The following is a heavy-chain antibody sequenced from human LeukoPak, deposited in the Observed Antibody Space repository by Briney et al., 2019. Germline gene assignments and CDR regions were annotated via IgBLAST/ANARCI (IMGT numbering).Heavy chain of an antibody. V-gene: IGHV3-21*01. CDR2: VSSSRSSI. D-gene: IGHD2-2*01. CDR3: ARGEMSAMLDY. Sequence: GGSLRLSCAASGFTFSSYSMNWVRQAPAKGLEWVSLVSSSRSSIYYADSVKGRFTISRDNAKKSLYLQMSSLRAEDTAVYYCARGEMSAMLDYWGQGTLVTVSS. J-gene: IGHJ4*02. CDR1: GFTFSSYS.